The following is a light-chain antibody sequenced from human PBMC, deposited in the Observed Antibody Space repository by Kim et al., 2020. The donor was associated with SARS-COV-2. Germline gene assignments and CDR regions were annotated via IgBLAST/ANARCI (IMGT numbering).Light chain of an antibody. CDR3: QKYYSDPS. J-gene: IGKJ1*01. V-gene: IGKV1-27*01. Sequence: SASVGDRVTITCRASQGISNYFAWYQQKPGKVPKLLIYAASTLQSGVPSRFSGTGSGTDFTLTISSLQPEDVATYYCQKYYSDPSFGQGTKVEIK. CDR2: AAS. CDR1: QGISNY.